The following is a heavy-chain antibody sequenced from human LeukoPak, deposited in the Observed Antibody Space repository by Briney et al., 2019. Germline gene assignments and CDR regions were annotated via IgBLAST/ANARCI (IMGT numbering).Heavy chain of an antibody. CDR3: ARGDSYYDSSGYYVYYGMDV. Sequence: SETLSLTCTVSGGSISSGGYYWSWIRQHPGKGLEWIGYISYSGSTNYNPSLKSRVTISVDTSKNQFSLKLSSVTAADTAVYYCARGDSYYDSSGYYVYYGMDVWGQGTTVTVSS. V-gene: IGHV4-61*08. CDR2: ISYSGST. D-gene: IGHD3-22*01. J-gene: IGHJ6*02. CDR1: GGSISSGGYY.